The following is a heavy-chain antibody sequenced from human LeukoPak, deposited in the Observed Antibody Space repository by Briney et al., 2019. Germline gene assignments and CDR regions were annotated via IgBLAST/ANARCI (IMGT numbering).Heavy chain of an antibody. Sequence: GGSLRLSCAASGFTFSIYEMNWVRQAPGKGLEWVSYISSSGSTIYYADSVKGRFTISRDNAKKSLYLQMNSLRAEDTAVYYCAELGITMIGGVWGKGTTVTISS. CDR1: GFTFSIYE. CDR2: ISSSGSTI. V-gene: IGHV3-48*03. J-gene: IGHJ6*04. D-gene: IGHD3-10*02. CDR3: AELGITMIGGV.